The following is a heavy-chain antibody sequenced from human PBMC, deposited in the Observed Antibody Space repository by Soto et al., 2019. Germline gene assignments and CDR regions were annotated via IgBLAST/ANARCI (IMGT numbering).Heavy chain of an antibody. V-gene: IGHV1-3*04. CDR2: INTGNGNT. D-gene: IGHD5-12*01. CDR1: GITYTTYA. CDR3: ARAISGYVT. Sequence: QVQLVQSGAEVKKPGASVKVSCEASGITYTTYAIHWVRQAPGQGLEWMGWINTGNGNTRYSQRFQGRVTLTTDTSASTAYMDLSSLTSEDTAVYYCARAISGYVTWGQGTLITVSS. J-gene: IGHJ5*02.